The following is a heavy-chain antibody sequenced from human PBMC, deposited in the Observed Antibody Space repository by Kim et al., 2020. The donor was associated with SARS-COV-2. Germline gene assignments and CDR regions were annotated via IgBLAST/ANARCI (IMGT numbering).Heavy chain of an antibody. CDR1: GYTFTGYY. CDR3: AMCIAAAVDAFDI. Sequence: ASVKVSCKASGYTFTGYYMHWVRQAPGQGLEWMGWINPNSGGTNYAQKFQGWVTMTRDTSISTAYMELSRLRSDDTAVYYCAMCIAAAVDAFDIWGQGTMVTVSS. V-gene: IGHV1-2*04. D-gene: IGHD6-13*01. J-gene: IGHJ3*02. CDR2: INPNSGGT.